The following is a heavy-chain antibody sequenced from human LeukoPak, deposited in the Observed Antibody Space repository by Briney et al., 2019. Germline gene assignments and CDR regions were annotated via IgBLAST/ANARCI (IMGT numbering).Heavy chain of an antibody. D-gene: IGHD6-19*01. CDR1: GYTFTSYA. J-gene: IGHJ4*02. CDR3: ARVAYGSGWLNY. V-gene: IGHV1-3*01. CDR2: INAGNGNT. Sequence: ASVKVSCKASGYTFTSYAMHWVRQAPGQRLEWMGWINAGNGNTKYSQKFQGRVTITRDTSASTAYMELSSLRSEDTAVHYCARVAYGSGWLNYWGQGTLVTVSS.